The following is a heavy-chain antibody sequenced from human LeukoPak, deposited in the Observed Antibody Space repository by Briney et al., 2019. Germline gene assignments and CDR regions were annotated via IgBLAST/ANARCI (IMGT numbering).Heavy chain of an antibody. CDR3: ARDTGGGYSCYDC. D-gene: IGHD5-18*01. V-gene: IGHV3-7*01. Sequence: GGSLRLSCAASGFTFSTYSMNWVRQAPGKGLEWVANIKQDGSEKYYVDSVKGRFTISRDNAKNSLYLQMNSLRAEDTAVYYCARDTGGGYSCYDCWGQGTLVTVSS. J-gene: IGHJ4*02. CDR2: IKQDGSEK. CDR1: GFTFSTYS.